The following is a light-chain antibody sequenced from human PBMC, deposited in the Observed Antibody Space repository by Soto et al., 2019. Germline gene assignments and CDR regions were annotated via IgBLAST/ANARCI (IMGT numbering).Light chain of an antibody. CDR1: QSVSSN. Sequence: EVVMTQSLATLSVSPGERATLSCRASQSVSSNLAWYQQKPGQAPRLLISDASTRATGIPARFSGSGSGTEFTLTISSLQSEDFAVYYCQQYNNWPLLTSCGGTKVDI. J-gene: IGKJ4*01. CDR2: DAS. CDR3: QQYNNWPLLT. V-gene: IGKV3-15*01.